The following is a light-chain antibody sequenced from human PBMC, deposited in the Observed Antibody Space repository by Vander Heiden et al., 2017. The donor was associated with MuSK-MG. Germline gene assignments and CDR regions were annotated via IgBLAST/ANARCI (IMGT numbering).Light chain of an antibody. V-gene: IGKV3-20*01. CDR1: QKIRNGQ. CDR3: QQDGDSPLT. J-gene: IGKJ4*01. Sequence: EIVLTQSPGTLSVSPGDRGSLSCRASQKIRNGQLAWYQKKPGQPPRLVIYSTSSRATGIPDRFSGSGSGTDFILTIGGVEPEDFALYYCQQDGDSPLTFGGGTKVE. CDR2: STS.